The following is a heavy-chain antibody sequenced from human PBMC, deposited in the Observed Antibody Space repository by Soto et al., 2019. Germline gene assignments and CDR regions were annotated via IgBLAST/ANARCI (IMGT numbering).Heavy chain of an antibody. CDR3: ARDIVATIQGYYYYGMDV. CDR1: GFTFSSYA. CDR2: ISYDGSNK. V-gene: IGHV3-30-3*01. D-gene: IGHD5-12*01. Sequence: GGSLRLSCVASGFTFSSYAMHRVRQDPGKGLEWVAVISYDGSNKYYADSVKGRFTISRDNSKNTLYLQMNSLRAEDTAVYYCARDIVATIQGYYYYGMDVWGQGTTVTVSS. J-gene: IGHJ6*02.